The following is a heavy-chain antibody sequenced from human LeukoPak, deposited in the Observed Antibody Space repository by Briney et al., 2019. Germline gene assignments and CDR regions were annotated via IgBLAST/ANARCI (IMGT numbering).Heavy chain of an antibody. V-gene: IGHV4-59*12. CDR3: ARVNGSSSWLDAFDI. CDR2: IYNSGST. J-gene: IGHJ3*02. CDR1: GGSFSGYY. D-gene: IGHD6-13*01. Sequence: SETLSLTCAVYGGSFSGYYWSWIRKPPGKGLEWIGHIYNSGSTNYSPSLKSRVTMSVDTSKNQFSLKLSSVTAADTAVYYCARVNGSSSWLDAFDIWGQGTMVTVSS.